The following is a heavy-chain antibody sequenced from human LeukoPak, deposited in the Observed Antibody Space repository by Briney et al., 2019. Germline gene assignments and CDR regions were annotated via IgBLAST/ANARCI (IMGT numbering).Heavy chain of an antibody. Sequence: ASVKVSCKASGYTFTTYAISWVRQAPGQGLEWMGWISGYTGNTNYAQHLQGRVTMTTDTSTNTAYMELRSLRSDDTAVYYCAGGQITGTFGYFYYYMDVWGKGTTVTVSS. D-gene: IGHD1-7*01. CDR1: GYTFTTYA. CDR3: AGGQITGTFGYFYYYMDV. J-gene: IGHJ6*03. V-gene: IGHV1-18*01. CDR2: ISGYTGNT.